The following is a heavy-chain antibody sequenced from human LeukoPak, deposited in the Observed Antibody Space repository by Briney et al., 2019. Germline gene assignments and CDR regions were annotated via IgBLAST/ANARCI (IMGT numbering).Heavy chain of an antibody. Sequence: GASLKISCKGSGYSFTSYWIGWVRHMPGPDLVWMGIIYPGDSDTRYSPSFQGQVTISADKSISTAYLQWSSLKASDTAMYYCARVGGYSYGFGAFDIWGQGTMVTVSS. CDR1: GYSFTSYW. V-gene: IGHV5-51*01. D-gene: IGHD5-18*01. J-gene: IGHJ3*02. CDR3: ARVGGYSYGFGAFDI. CDR2: IYPGDSDT.